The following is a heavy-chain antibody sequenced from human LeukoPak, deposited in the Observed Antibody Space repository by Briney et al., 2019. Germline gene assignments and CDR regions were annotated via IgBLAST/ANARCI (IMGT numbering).Heavy chain of an antibody. V-gene: IGHV3-48*01. CDR2: ISSSSSTI. CDR1: GFTFSSYA. D-gene: IGHD3-10*01. Sequence: PGGSLRLSCAASGFTFSSYAMSWVRQAPGKGLEWVSYISSSSSTIYYADSVKGRFTISRDNAKNSLYLQMNSLRAEDTAVYYCARALWRYFDLWGRGTLVTVSS. J-gene: IGHJ2*01. CDR3: ARALWRYFDL.